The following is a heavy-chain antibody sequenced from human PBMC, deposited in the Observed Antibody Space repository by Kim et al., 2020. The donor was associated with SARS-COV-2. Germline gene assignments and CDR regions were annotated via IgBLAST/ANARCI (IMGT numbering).Heavy chain of an antibody. CDR2: ISGSGGIT. V-gene: IGHV3-23*01. D-gene: IGHD3-10*01. CDR3: VKGSSSMGGNY. J-gene: IGHJ4*02. CDR1: GFTFSSYA. Sequence: GGSLRLSCAASGFTFSSYAMSWVRQAPGKGLEWVSTISGSGGITYYADSVKGRFTISRDNSDNTVYLQLSSLRAEDTAVYCCVKGSSSMGGNYWGQGTLVTVSS.